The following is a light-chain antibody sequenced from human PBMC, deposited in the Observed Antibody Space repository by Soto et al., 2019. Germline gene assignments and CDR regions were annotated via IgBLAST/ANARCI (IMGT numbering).Light chain of an antibody. V-gene: IGLV2-14*01. CDR2: EVS. CDR3: SSYTGSSRYV. Sequence: HSVLTQPASVSGSPGQSITISCTGTSSDVGGYNYVSWYQQHPGKAPKLMIYEVSNRPSGVSNRFSGSKSGNTASLTISGLQAEDEADYYCSSYTGSSRYVFGTGTKVTV. CDR1: SSDVGGYNY. J-gene: IGLJ1*01.